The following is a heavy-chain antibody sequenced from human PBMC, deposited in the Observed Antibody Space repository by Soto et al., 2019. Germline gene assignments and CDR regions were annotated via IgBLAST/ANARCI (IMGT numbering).Heavy chain of an antibody. CDR2: ISGSGGST. V-gene: IGHV3-23*01. J-gene: IGHJ6*02. Sequence: EVQLLESGGGLVQPGGSLRLSCAASGFTFSSYAMSWVRQAPGKGLEWVSAISGSGGSTYYADSVKGRFTISRDNSKNTLYLQMNSLRAEATAVYYCAKGWSRDYYYYYGMDVWGQGTTVTVSS. CDR3: AKGWSRDYYYYYGMDV. D-gene: IGHD2-15*01. CDR1: GFTFSSYA.